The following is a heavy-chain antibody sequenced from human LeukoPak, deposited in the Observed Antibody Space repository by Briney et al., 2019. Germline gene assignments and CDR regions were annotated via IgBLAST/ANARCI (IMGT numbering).Heavy chain of an antibody. CDR1: GFTFSTYG. D-gene: IGHD6-13*01. CDR3: VGELLTAAGTIGAFDI. CDR2: IWPNGSNK. V-gene: IGHV3-33*01. J-gene: IGHJ3*02. Sequence: PGRSLRLSCAASGFTFSTYGMHWVRQAPSKGLEWVAVIWPNGSNKYHADSVKGRFTISRDNAKSTLFLQMSSLAAEDTAVYYCVGELLTAAGTIGAFDIWGRGTMVTVSS.